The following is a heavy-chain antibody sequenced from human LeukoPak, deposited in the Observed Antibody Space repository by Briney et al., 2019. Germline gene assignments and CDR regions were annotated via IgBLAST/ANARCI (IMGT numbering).Heavy chain of an antibody. CDR2: INHSGST. Sequence: PSETLSLTCAVYGGSFSGYYWSWIRQPPGKGLEWIGEINHSGSTNYNPSLKSRVTISVDTSKNQFSLKLSSVTAADTAVYYCARELGYCSGGSCYRNYYYYMDVWGKGTTVTISS. V-gene: IGHV4-34*01. J-gene: IGHJ6*03. CDR3: ARELGYCSGGSCYRNYYYYMDV. D-gene: IGHD2-15*01. CDR1: GGSFSGYY.